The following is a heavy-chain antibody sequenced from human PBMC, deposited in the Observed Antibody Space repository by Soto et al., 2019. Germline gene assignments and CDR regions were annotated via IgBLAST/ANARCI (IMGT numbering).Heavy chain of an antibody. Sequence: QVQLQQWGAGLLKPSETLSLTCAVYGGSFSGYYWSWFRQPPGKGLEWIGEINHSGSTNYNPSLNSRVTISVDSPKNQVSLKLSSVTAADTAVYYCARDRFNSIAAVAKGRLFGFDHWGQGTLVTVSS. D-gene: IGHD6-13*01. V-gene: IGHV4-34*01. CDR2: INHSGST. J-gene: IGHJ5*02. CDR3: ARDRFNSIAAVAKGRLFGFDH. CDR1: GGSFSGYY.